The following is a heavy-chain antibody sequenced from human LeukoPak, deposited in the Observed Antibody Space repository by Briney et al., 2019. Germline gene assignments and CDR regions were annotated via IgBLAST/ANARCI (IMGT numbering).Heavy chain of an antibody. CDR2: INSDGSST. CDR3: ARARSYRQNYYYYYMDV. Sequence: GGSLRLSCAASGFTFSSYWMHWVRQAPGKGLVWVSRINSDGSSTSYADSVKGRFTISRDNAKNTLYLQMNSLRAEDTAVYYCARARSYRQNYYYYYMDVWGKGTTVTVSS. J-gene: IGHJ6*03. D-gene: IGHD3-16*02. CDR1: GFTFSSYW. V-gene: IGHV3-74*01.